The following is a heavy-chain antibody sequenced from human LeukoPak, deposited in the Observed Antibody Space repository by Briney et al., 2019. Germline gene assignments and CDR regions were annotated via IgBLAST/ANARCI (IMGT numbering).Heavy chain of an antibody. CDR2: ISWNSGSI. J-gene: IGHJ4*02. V-gene: IGHV3-9*01. CDR3: AKAEGFFGGYYDH. CDR1: GFMFDDYA. Sequence: GGSLRLSCAASGFMFDDYAMHWVRQAPGRGLEWVSGISWNSGSIDYADSVKGRFTISRDNAKNSLYLQMNSLRAEGTAFYYCAKAEGFFGGYYDHWGQGTLVTVSS. D-gene: IGHD4-23*01.